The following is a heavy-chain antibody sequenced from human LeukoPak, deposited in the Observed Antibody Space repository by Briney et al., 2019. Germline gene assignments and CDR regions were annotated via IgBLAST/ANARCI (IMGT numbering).Heavy chain of an antibody. V-gene: IGHV4-59*01. CDR1: GGSISSYY. D-gene: IGHD5-12*01. J-gene: IGHJ3*02. Sequence: PSETLSLTCTVSGGSISSYYWSWIRQAPGKGLEWIGYIYYSGYNNTNPSLKSRVTISVDTSKNQCSLKMSSVSAADTALYYCARHRTATYFDAFHIWGQGTMVTVSS. CDR2: IYYSGYN. CDR3: ARHRTATYFDAFHI.